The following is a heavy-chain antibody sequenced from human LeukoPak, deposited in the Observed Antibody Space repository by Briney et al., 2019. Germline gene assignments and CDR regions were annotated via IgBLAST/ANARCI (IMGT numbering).Heavy chain of an antibody. J-gene: IGHJ4*02. CDR2: IIPILGIA. V-gene: IGHV1-69*04. CDR3: ARVSEIQLYDY. CDR1: GFTVSSNY. D-gene: IGHD5-18*01. Sequence: NPGGSLRLSCAASGFTVSSNYMSWVRQAPGQGLEWMGRIIPILGIANYAQKFQGRVTITADKSTSTAYMELSSLRSEDTAVYYCARVSEIQLYDYWGQGTLVTVSS.